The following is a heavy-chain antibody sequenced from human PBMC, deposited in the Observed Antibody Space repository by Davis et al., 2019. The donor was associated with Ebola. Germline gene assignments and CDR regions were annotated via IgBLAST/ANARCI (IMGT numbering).Heavy chain of an antibody. V-gene: IGHV4-59*01. CDR2: IYYSGST. Sequence: SETLSLTFAVSPSSFIGYYWSWIRQPPGKGLEWIGYIYYSGSTNYNPSLKSRVTISVDTSKNQFSLKLSSVTAADTAVYYCARVQWLGFDYWGQGTLVTVSS. CDR3: ARVQWLGFDY. D-gene: IGHD6-19*01. J-gene: IGHJ4*02. CDR1: PSSFIGYY.